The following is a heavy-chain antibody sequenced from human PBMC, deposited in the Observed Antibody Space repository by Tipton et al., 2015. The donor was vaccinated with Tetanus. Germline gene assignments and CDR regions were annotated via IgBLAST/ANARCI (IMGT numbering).Heavy chain of an antibody. CDR1: GGSISSGGYS. CDR3: ARRLRDSRDGVILAFDI. D-gene: IGHD3-22*01. V-gene: IGHV4-30-2*01. J-gene: IGHJ3*02. Sequence: TLSLTCAVSGGSISSGGYSWSWIRQPPGKGLEWIGYIYHSGSTYYNPSLKSRVTISVDRSKNQFSLKLSSVTAADTAVYYCARRLRDSRDGVILAFDIWGQGTMVTVSS. CDR2: IYHSGST.